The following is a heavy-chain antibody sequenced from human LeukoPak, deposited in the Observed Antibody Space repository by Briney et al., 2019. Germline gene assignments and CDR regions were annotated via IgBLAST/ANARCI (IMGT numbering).Heavy chain of an antibody. Sequence: GASVKVSCKASGYIFTSYYMHWVRQAPGQGLEWMGIINPSGGSTSYAQKFQGRVTMTRDTSTSTVYMELSSLRSEDTAVYYCARGPSIAARGGYYYYYGMDVWGQGTTVTVSS. J-gene: IGHJ6*02. CDR1: GYIFTSYY. D-gene: IGHD6-6*01. CDR2: INPSGGST. V-gene: IGHV1-46*01. CDR3: ARGPSIAARGGYYYYYGMDV.